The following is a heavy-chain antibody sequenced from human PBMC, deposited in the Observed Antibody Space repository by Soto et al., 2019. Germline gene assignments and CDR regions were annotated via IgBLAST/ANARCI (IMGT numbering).Heavy chain of an antibody. Sequence: QVQLQESGPGLVKPSETLSLTCTVSGGSISSYYWSWIRQPPGKGLEWIGYIYYSGGTNYNPSLTSRVTISVDTSKSQFSLKLSSVTAADTAVYYCAREAPDSNYFDYWGQGTLVTVSS. CDR1: GGSISSYY. CDR2: IYYSGGT. V-gene: IGHV4-59*01. CDR3: AREAPDSNYFDY. J-gene: IGHJ4*02. D-gene: IGHD4-4*01.